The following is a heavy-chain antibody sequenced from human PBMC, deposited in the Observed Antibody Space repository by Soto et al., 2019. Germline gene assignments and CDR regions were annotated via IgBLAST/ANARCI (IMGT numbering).Heavy chain of an antibody. Sequence: GESLKISCKGSGYSFTSYWISWVRKMPGKGLEWMGRIDPSDSYTNYSPSFQGHVTISADKSISTAYLQWSSLKASDTAMYYCARTTGYSPEGHGLWGQGTLVTSPQ. CDR3: ARTTGYSPEGHGL. D-gene: IGHD2-15*01. V-gene: IGHV5-10-1*01. CDR1: GYSFTSYW. CDR2: IDPSDSYT. J-gene: IGHJ4*02.